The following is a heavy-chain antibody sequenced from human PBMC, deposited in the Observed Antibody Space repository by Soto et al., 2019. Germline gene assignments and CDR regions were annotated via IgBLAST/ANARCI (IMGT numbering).Heavy chain of an antibody. CDR1: GFTFSSYG. CDR2: ISYDGSNK. V-gene: IGHV3-30*18. D-gene: IGHD2-15*01. Sequence: QVQLVESGGGVVQPGRSLRLSCAASGFTFSSYGMHWVRQAPGKGREWVAVISYDGSNKYYADSVKGRFTISRDNSKNTLYLQMNSLRAEDTAVYYCAKGLERRPLRAAVDIWGQGTMVTVSS. J-gene: IGHJ3*02. CDR3: AKGLERRPLRAAVDI.